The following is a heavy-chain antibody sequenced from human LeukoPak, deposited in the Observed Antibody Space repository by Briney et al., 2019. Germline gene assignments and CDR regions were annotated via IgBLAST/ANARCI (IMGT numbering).Heavy chain of an antibody. CDR3: AIMHRYYDGSGYWVQ. CDR2: ISTSGGST. D-gene: IGHD3-22*01. J-gene: IGHJ4*02. Sequence: GGSLRLSCAASGFTFSSYAKSWVRQAPGRGLEWVSGISTSGGSTSYADSVKGRFTISRDNPRNTLYMQMNSLRDEDTAVYYCAIMHRYYDGSGYWVQWGQGTLVTVSS. CDR1: GFTFSSYA. V-gene: IGHV3-23*01.